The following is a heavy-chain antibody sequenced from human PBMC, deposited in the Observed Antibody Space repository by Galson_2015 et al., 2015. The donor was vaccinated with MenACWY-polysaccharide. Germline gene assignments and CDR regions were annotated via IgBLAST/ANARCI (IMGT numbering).Heavy chain of an antibody. CDR3: AKGCWNLLSVYYGMGV. CDR1: GFTFSTYG. V-gene: IGHV3-30*13. D-gene: IGHD1-1*01. CDR2: ITYDGSYT. J-gene: IGHJ6*01. Sequence: SLRLSCAASGFTFSTYGMNWVRQAPGKGLEWVSGITYDGSYTYYADSVKGQFTISRNNSKTRLYMQMNSLRAEDTAVCYCAKGCWNLLSVYYGMGVWGQGTTVTVSS.